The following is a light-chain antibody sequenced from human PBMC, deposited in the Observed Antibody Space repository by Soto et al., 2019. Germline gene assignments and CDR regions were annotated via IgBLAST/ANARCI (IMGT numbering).Light chain of an antibody. Sequence: QAVVTQPPSASGTPGQRVTISCSGSSSNIGSNTVNWYQHLPGTAPKLLIYSSTQRPSGVPDRFSGSKSGTSASLAISGLQSEDEADYYCATWDESLNGVVFGGGTKLTVL. CDR3: ATWDESLNGVV. CDR2: SST. J-gene: IGLJ3*02. CDR1: SSNIGSNT. V-gene: IGLV1-44*01.